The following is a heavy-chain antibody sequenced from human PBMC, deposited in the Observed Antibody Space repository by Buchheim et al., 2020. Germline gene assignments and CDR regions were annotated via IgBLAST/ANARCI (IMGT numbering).Heavy chain of an antibody. Sequence: QVQVVQSGAEVRKPGASVKVSCKASGYTFTNYGISWVRQAPGQGLEWMGWISGNNGKTNYAQKFQGRVIMTIDTSTTTSYMELRSLRSDDTAMYYCVRDPPRPGIAVDGDCWGQGTL. CDR2: ISGNNGKT. J-gene: IGHJ4*02. CDR1: GYTFTNYG. CDR3: VRDPPRPGIAVDGDC. V-gene: IGHV1-18*01. D-gene: IGHD6-19*01.